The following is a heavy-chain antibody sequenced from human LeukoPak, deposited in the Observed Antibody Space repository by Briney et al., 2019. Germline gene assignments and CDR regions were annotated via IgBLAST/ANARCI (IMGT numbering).Heavy chain of an antibody. CDR2: ISSSSYI. J-gene: IGHJ4*02. D-gene: IGHD3-3*01. Sequence: GGSLRLSCAASGFTFSSYSMNWVRQAPGKGLEWVSSISSSSYIYYADSVKGRFTISRDNAKNSLYLQMNSLRAEDTAVYYCATTTEDDFWSGQVSYYFDYWGQGTLVTVSP. V-gene: IGHV3-21*01. CDR3: ATTTEDDFWSGQVSYYFDY. CDR1: GFTFSSYS.